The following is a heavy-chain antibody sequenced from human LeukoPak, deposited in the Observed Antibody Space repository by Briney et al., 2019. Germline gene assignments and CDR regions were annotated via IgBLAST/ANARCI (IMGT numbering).Heavy chain of an antibody. Sequence: SETLSLTCTVSGDSISGYYYNWILQPPGKGLEWIGFIHSSGTTEYIPSLRGRVTLSVATSKNQLSLKLTSVTAADTAVYYCARLTATPAGSYHYHYINAWGKGTTVTVSS. CDR3: ARLTATPAGSYHYHYINA. CDR1: GDSISGYY. J-gene: IGHJ6*03. CDR2: IHSSGTT. D-gene: IGHD3-9*01. V-gene: IGHV4-4*09.